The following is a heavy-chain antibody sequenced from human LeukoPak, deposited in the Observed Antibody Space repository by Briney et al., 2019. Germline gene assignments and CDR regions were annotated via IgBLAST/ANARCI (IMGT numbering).Heavy chain of an antibody. CDR1: GFTFSSYA. D-gene: IGHD6-19*01. CDR3: AKGEGYSSGWYGLFDY. CDR2: ISSSGGRT. Sequence: GGSLRLSCAASGFTFSSYAMSWVRQAPGKGLEWVSTISSSGGRTYYADSVKGRFTISRDSSKNTLYLEMNGLRAEDTAVYYCAKGEGYSSGWYGLFDYWGQGTLVTVSS. J-gene: IGHJ4*02. V-gene: IGHV3-23*01.